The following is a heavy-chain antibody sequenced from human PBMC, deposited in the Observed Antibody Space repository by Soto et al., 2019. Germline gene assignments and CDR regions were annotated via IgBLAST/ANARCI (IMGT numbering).Heavy chain of an antibody. V-gene: IGHV4-59*01. J-gene: IGHJ4*02. CDR1: GGSISSYY. D-gene: IGHD5-18*01. CDR3: ARSSGYSYGHPNFDY. Sequence: SETLSLTCTVSGGSISSYYWSWIRQPPGKGLEWIGYIYYSGSTNYNPSLKSRVTISVDTSKNQFSLKLSSVTAADTAVYYCARSSGYSYGHPNFDYWGQGTLVTVSS. CDR2: IYYSGST.